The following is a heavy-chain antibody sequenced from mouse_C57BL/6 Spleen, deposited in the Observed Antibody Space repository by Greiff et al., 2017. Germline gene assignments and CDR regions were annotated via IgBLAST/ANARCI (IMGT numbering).Heavy chain of an antibody. CDR3: ARDYYGIPYAMDY. V-gene: IGHV14-2*01. D-gene: IGHD1-1*01. CDR1: GFNIKDYY. Sequence: VQLQQSGAELVKPGASVKLSCTASGFNIKDYYMRWVKQRTEQGLEWIGRIDPEDGETKSAPKFQGKATITADTSSNTAYLPLSSLTSANTAVYYGARDYYGIPYAMDYWGQGTSVTVSS. J-gene: IGHJ4*01. CDR2: IDPEDGET.